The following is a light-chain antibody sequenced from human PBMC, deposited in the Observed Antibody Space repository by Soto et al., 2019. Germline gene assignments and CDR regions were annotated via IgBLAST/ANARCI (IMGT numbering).Light chain of an antibody. CDR3: AAWDDSLNGREV. J-gene: IGLJ1*01. CDR2: SNN. CDR1: SSNIGSNS. V-gene: IGLV1-44*01. Sequence: QTVVTQPPSASGTPGQRVTNSCSGSSSNIGSNSVNWYQQLPGAAPKLLIYSNNQRPSGVPDRFSGSKSGTSASLAISGLQSEDEADYYCAAWDDSLNGREVFGTGTKLTVL.